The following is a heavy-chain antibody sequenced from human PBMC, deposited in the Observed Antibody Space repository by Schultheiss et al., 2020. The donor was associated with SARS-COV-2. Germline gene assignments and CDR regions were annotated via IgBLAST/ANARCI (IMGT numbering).Heavy chain of an antibody. V-gene: IGHV3-30*19. CDR1: GFTFSSNY. CDR2: ISYDGSNK. CDR3: ARVGSYRSLDY. Sequence: GGSLRLSCAASGFTFSSNYMSWVRQAAGKGLEWVAVISYDGSNKYYADSVKGRFTISRDNSKNTLYLQMNSLRAEDTAVYYCARVGSYRSLDYWGQGTLVTVSS. J-gene: IGHJ4*02. D-gene: IGHD1-26*01.